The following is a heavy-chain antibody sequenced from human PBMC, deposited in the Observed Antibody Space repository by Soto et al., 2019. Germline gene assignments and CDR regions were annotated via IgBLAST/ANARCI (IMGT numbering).Heavy chain of an antibody. J-gene: IGHJ6*02. CDR3: ARIQPDPYGMDV. Sequence: QVQLVQSGAEVKKPGSSVKVSCKASGGTFSSYAISWVRQAPGQGLEWMGGIIPIFGTANYAQKFQGRVXIXAXXSTSTAYMELSSLRSEDTAVYYCARIQPDPYGMDVWGQGTTVTVSS. CDR2: IIPIFGTA. CDR1: GGTFSSYA. V-gene: IGHV1-69*12. D-gene: IGHD5-18*01.